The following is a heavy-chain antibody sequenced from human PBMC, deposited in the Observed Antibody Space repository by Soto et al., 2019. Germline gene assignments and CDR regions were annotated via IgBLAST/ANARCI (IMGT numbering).Heavy chain of an antibody. D-gene: IGHD2-2*01. CDR2: ISSSSSYI. CDR3: ARDPFPKGDIVVVPALYNWFDP. Sequence: GGSLRLSCAASGFTFSSYSMNWVRQAPGKGLEWVSSISSSSSYIYYADSVKGRFTISRDNAKNSLYLQMNSLRAEDTAVYYCARDPFPKGDIVVVPALYNWFDPWGQGTLVTVSS. V-gene: IGHV3-21*01. CDR1: GFTFSSYS. J-gene: IGHJ5*02.